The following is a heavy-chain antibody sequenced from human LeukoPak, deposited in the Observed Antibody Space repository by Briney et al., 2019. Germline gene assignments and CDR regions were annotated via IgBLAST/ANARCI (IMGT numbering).Heavy chain of an antibody. CDR1: GYTFTGYY. CDR2: INPNSGGT. D-gene: IGHD3-3*01. J-gene: IGHJ5*02. V-gene: IGHV1-2*02. CDR3: ARGRGRGLRFLENWFDP. Sequence: ASVKVSCKASGYTFTGYYMHWVRQAPGQGLEWMGWINPNSGGTNYAQKFQGRVTMTRNTSISTAYMELSSLRSEDTAVYYCARGRGRGLRFLENWFDPWGQGTLVTVSS.